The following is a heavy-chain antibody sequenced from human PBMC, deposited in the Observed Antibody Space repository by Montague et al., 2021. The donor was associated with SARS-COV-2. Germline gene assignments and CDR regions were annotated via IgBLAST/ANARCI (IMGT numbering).Heavy chain of an antibody. Sequence: SQTQSLTYTVSGGSISSSSYYWGWIRQPPGKGLEWIGSIYYSGSTYYNPSLKSRVTISVDTSKNQFSLKLSSVTAADTAVYCCARQVGTMIVVVIIKLRYYFDYWGQGTLVTVSS. J-gene: IGHJ4*02. V-gene: IGHV4-39*01. CDR1: GGSISSSSYY. CDR2: IYYSGST. CDR3: ARQVGTMIVVVIIKLRYYFDY. D-gene: IGHD3-22*01.